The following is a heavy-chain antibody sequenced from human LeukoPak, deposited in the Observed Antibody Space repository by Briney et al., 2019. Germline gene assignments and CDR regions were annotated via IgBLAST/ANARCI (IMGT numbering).Heavy chain of an antibody. CDR1: GFTFSSYG. Sequence: GSLRLSCAASGFTFSSYGMHWVRQAPGKGLEWVAVISYDGSNKYYADSVKGRFTISRDNSKNTLYLQMNSPRAEDTAVYYCAKDYRSLPRPGYYYYGMDVWGQGTTVTVSS. D-gene: IGHD1-26*01. J-gene: IGHJ6*02. V-gene: IGHV3-30*18. CDR2: ISYDGSNK. CDR3: AKDYRSLPRPGYYYYGMDV.